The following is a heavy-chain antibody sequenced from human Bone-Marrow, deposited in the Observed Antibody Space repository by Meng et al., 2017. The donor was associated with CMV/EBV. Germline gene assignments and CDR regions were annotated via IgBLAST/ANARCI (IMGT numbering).Heavy chain of an antibody. Sequence: SVKVSCKASGGTFSSYTISWVRQAPGQGLEWMGRIIPILGITNYAQKFQGRVTITADKSTSTAYMELSSLRSEDTAVYYCARGLGIVGNWFDPWGQGTLVTVSS. J-gene: IGHJ5*02. CDR2: IIPILGIT. CDR3: ARGLGIVGNWFDP. D-gene: IGHD1-26*01. CDR1: GGTFSSYT. V-gene: IGHV1-69*02.